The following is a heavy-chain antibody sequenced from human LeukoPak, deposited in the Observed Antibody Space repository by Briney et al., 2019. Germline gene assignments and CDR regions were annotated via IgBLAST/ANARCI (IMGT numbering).Heavy chain of an antibody. CDR3: ATRGYSSSWLQAEYFQH. V-gene: IGHV3-7*01. Sequence: PGGSLRLSCAASGFTFRNYWMSWVRQAPGKGLEWVANIKEDGSEKHYVDSVKGRFTISRDNAKNSLYLQSLFLQMNSLRAEDTAVYYCATRGYSSSWLQAEYFQHWGQGTLVTVSS. CDR2: IKEDGSEK. CDR1: GFTFRNYW. J-gene: IGHJ1*01. D-gene: IGHD6-13*01.